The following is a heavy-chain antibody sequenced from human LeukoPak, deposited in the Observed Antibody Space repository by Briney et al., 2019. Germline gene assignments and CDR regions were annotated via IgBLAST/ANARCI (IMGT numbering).Heavy chain of an antibody. D-gene: IGHD3-22*01. CDR2: ISSSSSYI. V-gene: IGHV3-21*01. CDR3: ARESKGYYYDSSGSTKVYYFDY. CDR1: GFTFSSYS. J-gene: IGHJ4*02. Sequence: GGSLRLSCEASGFTFSSYSMNWVRQAPGKGLEWVSSISSSSSYIYYADSVKGRFTISRDNAKNSLHLQMNSLRAEDTAVYYCARESKGYYYDSSGSTKVYYFDYWGQGTLVTVSS.